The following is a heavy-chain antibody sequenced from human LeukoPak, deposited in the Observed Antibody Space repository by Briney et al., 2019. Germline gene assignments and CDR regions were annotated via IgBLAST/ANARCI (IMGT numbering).Heavy chain of an antibody. CDR1: GFTFSRYW. J-gene: IGHJ3*01. CDR2: IKQDGSGK. Sequence: GGSLRLSCAASGFTFSRYWMSWVRQAPGKGLEWVANIKQDGSGKYCVDSVKGRFTISRDNAKNSLYLQMNSLRAEDTALYYCATNYYGSGSFGLDAFDVWGQGTMVAVSS. D-gene: IGHD3-10*01. CDR3: ATNYYGSGSFGLDAFDV. V-gene: IGHV3-7*01.